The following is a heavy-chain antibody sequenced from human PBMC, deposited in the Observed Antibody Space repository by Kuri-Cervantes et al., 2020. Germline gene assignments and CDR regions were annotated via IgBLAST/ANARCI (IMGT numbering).Heavy chain of an antibody. CDR1: GGSISSYY. CDR2: IYYSGST. CDR3: AAYDSSGYYYGH. Sequence: SEILSLTCTVSGGSISSYYWSWIRQPPGKGLEWIGYIYYSGSTNYNPSLKSRVTISVDTSKNQFSLKLSSVTAADTAVYYCAAYDSSGYYYGHWGQGTLVTVSS. D-gene: IGHD3-22*01. J-gene: IGHJ4*02. V-gene: IGHV4-59*01.